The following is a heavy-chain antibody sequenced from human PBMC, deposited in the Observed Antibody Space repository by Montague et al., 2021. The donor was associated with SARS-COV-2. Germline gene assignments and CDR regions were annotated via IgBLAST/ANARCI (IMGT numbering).Heavy chain of an antibody. CDR1: GLTIRNYW. Sequence: LRLSCAASGLTIRNYWMSWVRQAPGKGLEWVANIHQDGGAKDYVDSVKGRFTISRDNAKNRLYLEMNSLRVEDSAIYYCARSELWGQGTLVTVSS. CDR2: IHQDGGAK. V-gene: IGHV3-7*01. J-gene: IGHJ4*02. CDR3: ARSEL.